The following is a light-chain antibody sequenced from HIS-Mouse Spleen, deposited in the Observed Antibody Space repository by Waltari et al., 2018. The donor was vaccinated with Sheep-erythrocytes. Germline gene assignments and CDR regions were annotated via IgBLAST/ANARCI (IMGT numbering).Light chain of an antibody. CDR1: SSDVGGYPY. CDR3: SSYAGSNNWV. V-gene: IGLV2-8*01. Sequence: QSALTQPPSASGSPGPSVTISCTGTSSDVGGYPYLSWYQQPPGKAPKLMIYEVSKRPSGVPDRFSGSKSGNTASLTVSGLQAEDEADYYCSSYAGSNNWVFGGGTKLTVL. J-gene: IGLJ3*02. CDR2: EVS.